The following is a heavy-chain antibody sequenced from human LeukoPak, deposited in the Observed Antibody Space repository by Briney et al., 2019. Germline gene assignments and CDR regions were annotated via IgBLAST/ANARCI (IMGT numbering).Heavy chain of an antibody. CDR1: GYTFTTYN. D-gene: IGHD3-22*01. V-gene: IGHV1-18*01. CDR3: ARVLEYYYDSSGYYYHAFDI. CDR2: ISGYNGNT. J-gene: IGHJ3*02. Sequence: VASVTVSCKASGYTFTTYNINWVRQAPGQGLEWMGWISGYNGNTNYAQKLQGRVTMTTDTSTSTAYMELRSLRSDDTAVYYCARVLEYYYDSSGYYYHAFDIWGQGTMVTVSS.